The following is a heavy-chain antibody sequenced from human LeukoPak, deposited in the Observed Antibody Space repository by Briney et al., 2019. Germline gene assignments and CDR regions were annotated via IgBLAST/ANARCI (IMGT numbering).Heavy chain of an antibody. CDR3: ARDRHSGSYPDAFDI. CDR2: ISSSSSYI. D-gene: IGHD1-26*01. J-gene: IGHJ3*02. Sequence: PGGSLRLSCAASGFTFSSYSMNWVRQAPGKGLEWVSSISSSSSYIYYADSVKGRFTISRDNSKNSLYLQMNSLRAEDTAGYYCARDRHSGSYPDAFDIWGQGTMVTISS. CDR1: GFTFSSYS. V-gene: IGHV3-21*01.